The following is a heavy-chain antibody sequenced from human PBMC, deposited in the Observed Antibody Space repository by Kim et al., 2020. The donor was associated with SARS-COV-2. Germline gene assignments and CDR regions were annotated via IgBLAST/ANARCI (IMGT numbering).Heavy chain of an antibody. Sequence: SETLSLTCAVYGGSFSGYYWSWIRQPPGKGLEWIGEINHSGSTNYNPSLKSRVTISVDTSKNQFSLKLSSVTAADTAVYYCARSRSGSYYSYFVYWCQG. V-gene: IGHV4-34*01. CDR2: INHSGST. CDR1: GGSFSGYY. D-gene: IGHD1-26*01. J-gene: IGHJ4*02. CDR3: ARSRSGSYYSYFVY.